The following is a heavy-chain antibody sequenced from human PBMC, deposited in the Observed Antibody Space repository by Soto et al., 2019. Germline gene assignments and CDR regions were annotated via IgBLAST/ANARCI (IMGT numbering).Heavy chain of an antibody. J-gene: IGHJ4*02. V-gene: IGHV3-33*01. CDR2: IWFDGSNK. CDR1: GVTFNRCG. CDR3: ARGTWFGDLLYFDY. D-gene: IGHD3-10*01. Sequence: QVQLVESGGGVVQPGRSLRLSCVASGVTFNRCGFHWVRQAPGKGLEWVAVIWFDGSNKYYADSVKGRFTISRDDSKSTLYMQMNCVRAEGTSVYFCARGTWFGDLLYFDYWGQGTPVTVSS.